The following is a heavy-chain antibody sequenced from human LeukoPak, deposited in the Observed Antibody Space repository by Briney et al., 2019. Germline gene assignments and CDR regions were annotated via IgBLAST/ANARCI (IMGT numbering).Heavy chain of an antibody. CDR3: ARDKGGLGRGYYYMDV. V-gene: IGHV4-39*07. CDR2: IYYSGTT. Sequence: SETLSLTCTVSNGSISSSSYYWGWIRQPPGKGLEWIGSIYYSGTTYYNPSLKSRVTISLDTSKNQFSLKLSSVSAADTAVYYCARDKGGLGRGYYYMDVWGKGTTVTVSS. CDR1: NGSISSSSYY. D-gene: IGHD3/OR15-3a*01. J-gene: IGHJ6*03.